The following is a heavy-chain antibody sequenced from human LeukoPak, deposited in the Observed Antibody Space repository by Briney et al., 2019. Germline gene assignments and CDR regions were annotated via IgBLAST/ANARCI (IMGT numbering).Heavy chain of an antibody. V-gene: IGHV3-74*01. D-gene: IGHD3-22*01. J-gene: IGHJ4*02. Sequence: GGSLRLSCATSGFTFSTFWMHWVRQAPGKGLVWVSRINHDGSSTNYADSVKGRFTISRGNAKNTLHLQMNSLRAGDTAVYYCVRDWGYDSSGYWQKYFDSWGQGTLVTVSS. CDR3: VRDWGYDSSGYWQKYFDS. CDR1: GFTFSTFW. CDR2: INHDGSST.